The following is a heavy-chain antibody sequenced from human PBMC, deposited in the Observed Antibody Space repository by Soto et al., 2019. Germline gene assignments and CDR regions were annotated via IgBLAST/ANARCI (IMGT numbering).Heavy chain of an antibody. Sequence: SETLSLTCAVYGGSFSGYYWSWIRQPPGKGLEWIGEINHSGSTNYNPSLKSRVTISVDTSKNQFSLKLSSVTAADTAVYYCAREGDYDFWSGPPDYWGQGTLVTISS. V-gene: IGHV4-34*01. D-gene: IGHD3-3*01. CDR3: AREGDYDFWSGPPDY. CDR1: GGSFSGYY. J-gene: IGHJ4*02. CDR2: INHSGST.